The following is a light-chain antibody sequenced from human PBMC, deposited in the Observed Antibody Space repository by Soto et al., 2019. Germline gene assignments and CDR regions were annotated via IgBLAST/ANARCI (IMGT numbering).Light chain of an antibody. CDR3: LQDHSYPRT. J-gene: IGKJ1*01. CDR2: AAA. Sequence: AIQVTQSPSSLSASVGDRVTITCRASQRISSDLGWYQQKPGIAPKLLIYAAASLQSGVPSRFSGSGFGTDFTLTITSLQPEDVATYYCLQDHSYPRTFGQGTKVDSK. CDR1: QRISSD. V-gene: IGKV1-6*01.